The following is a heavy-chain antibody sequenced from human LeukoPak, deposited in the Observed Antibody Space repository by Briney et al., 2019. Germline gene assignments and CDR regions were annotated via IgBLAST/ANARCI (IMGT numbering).Heavy chain of an antibody. CDR1: GGSISSSSYY. CDR2: IYYSGST. J-gene: IGHJ6*03. V-gene: IGHV4-39*07. D-gene: IGHD2-15*01. Sequence: PSETLSLTCTVSGGSISSSSYYWGWIRQPPGKGLEWIANIYYSGSTYYNPSLKSRVTISVDTSKNQFSLKLSSVTAADTAVYYCARAMGYCSGGSCYSQDYYYYYMDVWGKGTTVTVSS. CDR3: ARAMGYCSGGSCYSQDYYYYYMDV.